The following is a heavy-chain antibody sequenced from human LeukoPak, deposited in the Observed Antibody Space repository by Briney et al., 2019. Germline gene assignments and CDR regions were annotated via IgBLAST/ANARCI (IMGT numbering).Heavy chain of an antibody. V-gene: IGHV1-69*13. CDR2: IIPIFGTA. CDR1: GGTFSSYA. D-gene: IGHD3-22*01. J-gene: IGHJ4*02. Sequence: ASVKVSCKASGGTFSSYAISWVRQAPGQGLEWMGGIIPIFGTANYAQKFQGRVTITADESTSTAYMELSSLRSEDTAVYHCARDGRYYYDSSGYWGQGTLVTVSS. CDR3: ARDGRYYYDSSGY.